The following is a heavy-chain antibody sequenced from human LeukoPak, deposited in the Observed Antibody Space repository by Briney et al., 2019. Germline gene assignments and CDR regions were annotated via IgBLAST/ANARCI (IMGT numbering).Heavy chain of an antibody. V-gene: IGHV3-11*01. CDR3: ARDDWNDFWSGLYYYYGMDV. CDR1: GFTFSDYY. CDR2: ISSSGSTI. D-gene: IGHD3-3*01. J-gene: IGHJ6*02. Sequence: GGSLRLSCAASGFTFSDYYMSWIRQAPGKGLEWVSYISSSGSTIYYADSVKGRFTISRDNAKNSLYLQMNSLRAEDTAVYYCARDDWNDFWSGLYYYYGMDVWGQGTTVTVSS.